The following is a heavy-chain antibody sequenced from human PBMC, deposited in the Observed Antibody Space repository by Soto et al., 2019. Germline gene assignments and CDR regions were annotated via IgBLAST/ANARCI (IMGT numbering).Heavy chain of an antibody. D-gene: IGHD1-26*01. CDR2: ISYDGSNK. CDR3: AKEESGESYSYFDY. V-gene: IGHV3-30*18. CDR1: GFTFSSYG. Sequence: QVQLVESGGGVVQPGRSLRLSCAASGFTFSSYGMHWVRQAPGKGLEWVAVISYDGSNKYYADSVKGRLTISRDNSKNTLYLQMNSLRAEDRAVYYCAKEESGESYSYFDYWGQGTLVTVSS. J-gene: IGHJ4*02.